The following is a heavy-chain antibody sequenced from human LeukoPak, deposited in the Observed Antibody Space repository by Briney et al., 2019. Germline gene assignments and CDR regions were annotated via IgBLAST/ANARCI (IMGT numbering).Heavy chain of an antibody. J-gene: IGHJ4*02. Sequence: SVKVSCKASGGTFSSYAISWVRQAPGQGLEWMGGIIPVFGTANYAQKFQGRVTITADESTSTAYMELSSLRSEDTAVYYCALDPSGSGSYYNEGFDYWGQGSLVAVSS. CDR3: ALDPSGSGSYYNEGFDY. V-gene: IGHV1-69*13. CDR2: IIPVFGTA. CDR1: GGTFSSYA. D-gene: IGHD3-10*01.